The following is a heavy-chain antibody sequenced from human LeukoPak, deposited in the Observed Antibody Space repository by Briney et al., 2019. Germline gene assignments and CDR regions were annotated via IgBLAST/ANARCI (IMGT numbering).Heavy chain of an antibody. Sequence: KISCKGSGYSFTNFWIGWVRQMPGKGPEWMGLIYPGDSNTIYSPSFEGQVTISVDRSISTAYLQWSSLKASDTAMYYCARPYSTDWYFDLWGRGTLVTVSS. CDR1: GYSFTNFW. J-gene: IGHJ2*01. CDR3: ARPYSTDWYFDL. D-gene: IGHD4-11*01. V-gene: IGHV5-51*01. CDR2: IYPGDSNT.